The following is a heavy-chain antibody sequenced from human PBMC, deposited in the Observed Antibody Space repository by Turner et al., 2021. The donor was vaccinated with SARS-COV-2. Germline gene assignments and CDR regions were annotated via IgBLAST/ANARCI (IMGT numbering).Heavy chain of an antibody. D-gene: IGHD1-26*01. V-gene: IGHV4-34*01. CDR2: INHSGST. CDR1: GWSLGGYS. J-gene: IGHJ6*02. Sequence: QVQLRQSGAGPFKPSETLSLPCPLYGWSLGGYSWSWIRQPPGEGLGWNGRINHSGSTNYNPSLKSRVTISVDTSKNQFSLKLSSVTAADTAVYYCARGIKGVLMSGSYYYYGMDVWGQGTTVTVSS. CDR3: ARGIKGVLMSGSYYYYGMDV.